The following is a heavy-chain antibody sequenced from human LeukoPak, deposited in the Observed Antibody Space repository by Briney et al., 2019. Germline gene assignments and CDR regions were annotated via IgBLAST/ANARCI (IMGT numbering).Heavy chain of an antibody. Sequence: GGSLRLSCAASRFTFSTYAMSWVRQAPGKGLEWVSAISGSGGSTYYADSVKGRFTISRDNSKNTLYLQMNSLRAEDTAVYYCAREPVYSNYASDYWGQGTLVTVSS. CDR3: AREPVYSNYASDY. V-gene: IGHV3-23*01. CDR2: ISGSGGST. CDR1: RFTFSTYA. D-gene: IGHD4-11*01. J-gene: IGHJ4*02.